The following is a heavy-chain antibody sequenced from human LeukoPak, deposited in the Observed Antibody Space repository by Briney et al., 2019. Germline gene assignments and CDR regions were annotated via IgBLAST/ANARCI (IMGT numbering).Heavy chain of an antibody. V-gene: IGHV1-18*01. CDR1: DYTFSSYG. J-gene: IGHJ4*02. CDR3: ARGPSHYFGAGSAPKDFDY. D-gene: IGHD3-10*01. Sequence: ASVKVPCKASDYTFSSYGNHWLRQAPAQGPEWMGWISAYNGNRDYALKFQGRVTMATDTSTNTAQMELRSLRSDDTAVYYCARGPSHYFGAGSAPKDFDYWGQGTLVIVSS. CDR2: ISAYNGNR.